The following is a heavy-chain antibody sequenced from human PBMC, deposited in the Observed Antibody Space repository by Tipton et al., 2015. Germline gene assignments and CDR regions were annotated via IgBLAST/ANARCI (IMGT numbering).Heavy chain of an antibody. CDR2: IGTAGDK. CDR1: GFTFDDYA. CDR3: AREAGFCTDGVCAFDI. D-gene: IGHD2-8*01. V-gene: IGHV3-13*01. J-gene: IGHJ3*02. Sequence: GSLRLSCAASGFTFDDYAMHWVRQAPGKGLEWVSAIGTAGDKYYSGSVKGRFTISRENAKNSFYLQMNSLRAGDTAVYYCAREAGFCTDGVCAFDIWGQGTMVTVSS.